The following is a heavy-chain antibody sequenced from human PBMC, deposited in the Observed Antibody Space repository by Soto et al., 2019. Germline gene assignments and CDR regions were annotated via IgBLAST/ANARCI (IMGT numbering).Heavy chain of an antibody. D-gene: IGHD2-15*01. CDR3: AILELGYCSGGSCYSGIATFDY. J-gene: IGHJ4*02. CDR1: GGTFSSYA. V-gene: IGHV1-69*13. CDR2: IIPIFGTA. Sequence: SVKVSCKASGGTFSSYAISWVRQAPGQGLEWMGGIIPIFGTANYAQKFQGRVTITADESTSTAYMELSSLRSEDTAVYYCAILELGYCSGGSCYSGIATFDYWGQGALVTVSS.